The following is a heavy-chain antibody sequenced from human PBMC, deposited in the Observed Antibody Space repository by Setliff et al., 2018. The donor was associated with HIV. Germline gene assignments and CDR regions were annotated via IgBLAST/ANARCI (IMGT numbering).Heavy chain of an antibody. CDR1: GDSIRNDY. CDR3: ARGHEWLRN. CDR2: ISYTGGT. D-gene: IGHD5-12*01. V-gene: IGHV4-59*01. Sequence: SETLSLTCTVSGDSIRNDYWTWIRQSPEKGLEWIAYISYTGGTNYNPSLKSRVTLSLDASKNQISLKLRPVIAADTAMYYCARGHEWLRNWGQGTLVTVSS. J-gene: IGHJ4*02.